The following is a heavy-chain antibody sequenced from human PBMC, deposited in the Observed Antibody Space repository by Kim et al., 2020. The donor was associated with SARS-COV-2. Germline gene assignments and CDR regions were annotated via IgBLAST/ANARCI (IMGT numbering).Heavy chain of an antibody. V-gene: IGHV3-30*18. CDR3: AKDLDSFRIAVAGALDY. J-gene: IGHJ4*02. CDR1: GFTFSSYG. CDR2: ISYDGSNK. Sequence: GGSLRLSCAASGFTFSSYGMHWVRQAPGKGLEWVAVISYDGSNKYYADSVKGRFTISRDNSKNTLYLQMNSLRAEDTAVYYCAKDLDSFRIAVAGALDYWGQGTLGTVSS. D-gene: IGHD6-19*01.